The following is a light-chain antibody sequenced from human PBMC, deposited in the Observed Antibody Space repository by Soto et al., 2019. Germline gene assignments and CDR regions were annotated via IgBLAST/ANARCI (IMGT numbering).Light chain of an antibody. J-gene: IGKJ1*01. Sequence: EIVMTQSPATLSVSPGERATLSCRASQSINNNLAWYQQKPGRAPSLLIHGASTRATGIPARISGSGSGTEFTLTISSLQSVDFAVYYCQQYNNWPWTFGRGTEVEIK. CDR3: QQYNNWPWT. CDR2: GAS. V-gene: IGKV3-15*01. CDR1: QSINNN.